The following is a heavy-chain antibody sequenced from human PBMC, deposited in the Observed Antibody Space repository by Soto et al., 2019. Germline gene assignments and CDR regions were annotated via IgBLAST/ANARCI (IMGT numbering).Heavy chain of an antibody. CDR3: ARDGAIAAAGPPYYYGMDV. CDR2: INPSGGST. V-gene: IGHV1-46*01. Sequence: ASVKVSCKASGYTFTSYYMHWVRQAPGQGLEWMGIINPSGGSTSYAQKYQGRVTMTRDTSTSTVYMELSSLRSEDTAVYYCARDGAIAAAGPPYYYGMDVWGQGTTVTVSS. J-gene: IGHJ6*02. D-gene: IGHD6-13*01. CDR1: GYTFTSYY.